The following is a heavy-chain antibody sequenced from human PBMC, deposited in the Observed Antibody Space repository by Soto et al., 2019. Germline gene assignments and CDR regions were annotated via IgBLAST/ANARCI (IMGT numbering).Heavy chain of an antibody. CDR2: IIPISGTA. CDR3: ARSQGSSTSLEIYYYYYYGMDV. Sequence: QVQLVQSGAEVKKPGSSVKVSCKASGGTFSSYAISWVRQAPGQGLEWMGGIIPISGTANYAQKFQGRVTITADESTSTASMELSSLKTEGTAVYYCARSQGSSTSLEIYYYYYYGMDVWGQGTTVTVSS. J-gene: IGHJ6*02. D-gene: IGHD2-2*01. CDR1: GGTFSSYA. V-gene: IGHV1-69*01.